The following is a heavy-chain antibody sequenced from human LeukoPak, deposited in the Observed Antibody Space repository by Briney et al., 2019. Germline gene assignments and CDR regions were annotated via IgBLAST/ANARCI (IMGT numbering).Heavy chain of an antibody. CDR2: ISSSSSYI. CDR1: GFTFSSYS. Sequence: PGGSLRLSCAASGFTFSSYSMNWVRQAPGKGLEWVSSISSSSSYIYYADSVKGRFTISRDNSKDTLYLQMNSLRAEDTAVYYCARLGPLEVPHYWGQGTLVTVSS. D-gene: IGHD1-1*01. CDR3: ARLGPLEVPHY. J-gene: IGHJ4*01. V-gene: IGHV3-21*04.